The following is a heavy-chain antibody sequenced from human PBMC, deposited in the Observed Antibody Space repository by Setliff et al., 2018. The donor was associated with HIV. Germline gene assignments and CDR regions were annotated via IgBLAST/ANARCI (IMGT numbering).Heavy chain of an antibody. V-gene: IGHV4-34*01. D-gene: IGHD1-26*01. Sequence: SETLSLTCAVYGGSFSGYHWNWIRQFPGKGLEWIGEINHTGNTQYNPSLKSRVTMSEETSKNQFSLKLKSVTAADTAIYYCARYWGSYPEHFDYWGQGTLVTVSS. CDR1: GGSFSGYH. CDR3: ARYWGSYPEHFDY. CDR2: INHTGNT. J-gene: IGHJ4*02.